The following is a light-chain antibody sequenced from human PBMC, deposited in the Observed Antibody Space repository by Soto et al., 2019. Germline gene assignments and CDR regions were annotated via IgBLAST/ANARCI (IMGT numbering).Light chain of an antibody. CDR3: QHYNSYSEA. CDR2: KAS. V-gene: IGKV1-5*03. J-gene: IGKJ1*01. Sequence: EIQVTKSPSTLSGSLGDRATLTCRASQTISSWLAWYQQKPGKAPKLLIYKASTIKSGVPSRFSGSGSGTEFTLTISSLQPDDFATYYCQHYNSYSEAFGQGTKVDIK. CDR1: QTISSW.